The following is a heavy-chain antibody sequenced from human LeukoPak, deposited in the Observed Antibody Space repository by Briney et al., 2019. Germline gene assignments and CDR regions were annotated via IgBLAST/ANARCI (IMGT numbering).Heavy chain of an antibody. D-gene: IGHD6-13*01. J-gene: IGHJ4*02. CDR2: ISYDGSNK. CDR1: GFTFSSYG. V-gene: IGHV3-30*18. Sequence: GGSLRLSCAASGFTFSSYGIHWVRQAPGKGLEWVAVISYDGSNKYYADSVKGRFTISRDNSKNTLYLQMNSLRAEDTAVYYCAKDGAANKESLDYWGQGTLVTVSS. CDR3: AKDGAANKESLDY.